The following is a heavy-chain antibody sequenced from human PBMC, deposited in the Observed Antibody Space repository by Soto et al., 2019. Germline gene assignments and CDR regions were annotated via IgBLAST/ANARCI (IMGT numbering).Heavy chain of an antibody. D-gene: IGHD2-2*01. Sequence: TLSLTCAVSGGSISSGGYSWSWIRQPPGKGQERIGYINHSGSTNYNPSLKSRVTISVNTPKNQFSLKLSSVTAADTAVYYCARGRREICSSTSCLISHYYYYGMDVWGQGTTVTVSS. CDR2: INHSGST. CDR1: GGSISSGGYS. CDR3: ARGRREICSSTSCLISHYYYYGMDV. V-gene: IGHV4-30-2*01. J-gene: IGHJ6*02.